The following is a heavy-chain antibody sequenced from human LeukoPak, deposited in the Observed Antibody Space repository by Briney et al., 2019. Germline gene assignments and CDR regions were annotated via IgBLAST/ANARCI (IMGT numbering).Heavy chain of an antibody. CDR2: IKGSGSYT. J-gene: IGHJ3*01. CDR3: AKDPNGDYIGAFDF. CDR1: GFTFSNYA. D-gene: IGHD4-17*01. Sequence: GGPLRLSCAGSGFTFSNYAMIWVRQAPGKGLEWVSAIKGSGSYTKYADSVTGRFTISRDNSKNMLYLQMNSLTADDTAIYYCAKDPNGDYIGAFDFGGQGTMVTVSS. V-gene: IGHV3-23*01.